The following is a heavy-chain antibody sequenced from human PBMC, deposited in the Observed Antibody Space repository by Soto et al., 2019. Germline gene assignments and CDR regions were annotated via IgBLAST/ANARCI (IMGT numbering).Heavy chain of an antibody. Sequence: GGSLRLSCAASGFTFSSYALSWVRQAPGKGLQCVSTISGNGVSTYYADSVKGRFTISRDNSRNTLYLQMNSLRAEDTAVYYCAKVQGSGSGLCYFYYYGMDVWGQGTTVTVSS. V-gene: IGHV3-23*01. CDR3: AKVQGSGSGLCYFYYYGMDV. CDR2: ISGNGVST. CDR1: GFTFSSYA. D-gene: IGHD3-10*01. J-gene: IGHJ6*02.